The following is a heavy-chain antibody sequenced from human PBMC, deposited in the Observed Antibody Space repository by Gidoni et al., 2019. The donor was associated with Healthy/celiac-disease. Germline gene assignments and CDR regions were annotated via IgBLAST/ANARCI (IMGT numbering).Heavy chain of an antibody. CDR2: IKQDGSEK. J-gene: IGHJ5*02. CDR3: AGGWFDP. Sequence: MSWVRQAPGKGLEWVANIKQDGSEKYYVDSVKGRFTISRDNAKNSLYLQMNSLRAEDTAVYYCAGGWFDPWGQGTLVTVSS. V-gene: IGHV3-7*04.